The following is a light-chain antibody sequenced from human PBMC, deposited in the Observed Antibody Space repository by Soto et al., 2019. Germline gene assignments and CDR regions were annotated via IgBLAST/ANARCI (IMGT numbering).Light chain of an antibody. Sequence: EIVLTQSPATLSLSPGERATLSCRASQSVSSYLAWYQQKPGQAPRLLIYDASNRATGIPARFSGSGSGTDFTLTISGLEPEDFAVYYCQQLEAFGGGTKVEIK. V-gene: IGKV3-11*01. CDR3: QQLEA. CDR2: DAS. CDR1: QSVSSY. J-gene: IGKJ4*01.